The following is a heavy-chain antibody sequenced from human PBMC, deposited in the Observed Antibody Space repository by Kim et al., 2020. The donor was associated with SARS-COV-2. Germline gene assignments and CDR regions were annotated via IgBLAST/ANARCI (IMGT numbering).Heavy chain of an antibody. CDR2: IYYSGST. D-gene: IGHD3-22*01. J-gene: IGHJ3*02. CDR1: GGSLSSYY. V-gene: IGHV4-59*01. CDR3: AREGYYDSSGHYQPDAVDI. Sequence: SETLSLTCTVSGGSLSSYYWSWIRQPPGKELEWIGYIYYSGSTNYNPSLKSRVTISLDTSKNHLSLKLSSVTAADTAVYYCAREGYYDSSGHYQPDAVDIWGQGTMFTVSS.